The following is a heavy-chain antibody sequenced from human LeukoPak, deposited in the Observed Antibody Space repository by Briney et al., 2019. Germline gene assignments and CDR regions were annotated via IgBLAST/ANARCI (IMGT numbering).Heavy chain of an antibody. CDR2: IKQDGSEK. CDR1: GFTFSSYW. CDR3: ARVDGCSSTSCFLLRGYYGMDV. D-gene: IGHD2-2*01. J-gene: IGHJ6*02. V-gene: IGHV3-7*01. Sequence: GGSLRLSCAASGFTFSSYWMSWVRQAPGKGLEWVANIKQDGSEKYYVDSAKGRFTISRDNAKNSLYLQMNSLRAEDTAVYYCARVDGCSSTSCFLLRGYYGMDVWGQGTTVTVSS.